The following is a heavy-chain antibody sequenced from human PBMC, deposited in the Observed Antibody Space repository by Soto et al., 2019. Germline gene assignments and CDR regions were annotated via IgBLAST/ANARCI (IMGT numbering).Heavy chain of an antibody. CDR3: AREDAWGGDKY. D-gene: IGHD7-27*01. Sequence: QVQLVQSGAEVKEPGASVKVSCKASGYPLTIGAIHWVRQAPGQGLEWMGWINPANGETRFSHRFQGRVTITRDTSACTVYMELSSLKFEDTAICYCAREDAWGGDKYWGQGSLVTVSS. J-gene: IGHJ4*02. CDR1: GYPLTIGA. V-gene: IGHV1-3*01. CDR2: INPANGET.